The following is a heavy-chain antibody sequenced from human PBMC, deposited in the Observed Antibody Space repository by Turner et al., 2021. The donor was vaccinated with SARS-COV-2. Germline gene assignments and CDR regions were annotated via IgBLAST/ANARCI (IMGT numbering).Heavy chain of an antibody. Sequence: QLQLQESGPGLVKPSETLSLTCTVSGGSISSSSYYWGWIRQPPGKGLEWIGSIYYSGSTYYHPSLKSRGTISVDTSKNQFSLKLSSVTAADTAVYYCARYKGDYDSSELLGWGQGTLVTVSS. CDR1: GGSISSSSYY. D-gene: IGHD3-22*01. CDR3: ARYKGDYDSSELLG. V-gene: IGHV4-39*01. J-gene: IGHJ4*02. CDR2: IYYSGST.